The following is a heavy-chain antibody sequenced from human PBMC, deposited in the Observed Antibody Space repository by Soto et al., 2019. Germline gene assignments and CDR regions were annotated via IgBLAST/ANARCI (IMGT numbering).Heavy chain of an antibody. Sequence: EVQLLESGGGLVQPGGSLRLSCAASGLTFSSYAMGWVRQAPGKGLEWVSAISGSGGSTFYADSVKGRFTISRDNSKNTLFLQMNSLRAEDTAVYYCAGRITVAGTLAYWGQGTLVTVSS. CDR2: ISGSGGST. J-gene: IGHJ4*02. V-gene: IGHV3-23*01. CDR1: GLTFSSYA. CDR3: AGRITVAGTLAY. D-gene: IGHD6-19*01.